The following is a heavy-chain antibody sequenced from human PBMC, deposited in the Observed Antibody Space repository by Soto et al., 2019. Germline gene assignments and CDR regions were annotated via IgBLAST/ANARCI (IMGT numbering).Heavy chain of an antibody. CDR3: AGDPHYHDSSGTALGWYFAL. D-gene: IGHD3-22*01. CDR1: GFTFSSYA. J-gene: IGHJ2*01. V-gene: IGHV3-23*01. CDR2: ISGSGDNT. Sequence: LRLSCAASGFTFSSYAMSWVRQAPGKGLEWVSTISGSGDNTYYADSVKGRFTISRDNSKNTLYLQMNSLRAGDTAVYYCAGDPHYHDSSGTALGWYFALWGPGTLVTVSS.